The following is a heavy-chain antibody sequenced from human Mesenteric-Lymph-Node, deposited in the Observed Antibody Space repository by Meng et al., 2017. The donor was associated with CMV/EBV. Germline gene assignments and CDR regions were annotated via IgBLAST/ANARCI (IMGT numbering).Heavy chain of an antibody. D-gene: IGHD1-14*01. CDR3: ASLAPLNNTKDKIPSGY. CDR2: INHSGST. J-gene: IGHJ4*02. Sequence: QVQLQQWGAGLLTPSETLSLTCALYGGSFSAYYWSWIRQPPGKGLEWIGEINHSGSTNYNPSLKSRITISVDTSKNQFSLKLTSVTAADTAVYFCASLAPLNNTKDKIPSGYWGQGTLVTVSS. CDR1: GGSFSAYY. V-gene: IGHV4-34*01.